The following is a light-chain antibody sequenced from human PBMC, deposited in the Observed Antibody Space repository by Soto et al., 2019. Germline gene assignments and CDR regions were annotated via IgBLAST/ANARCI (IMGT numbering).Light chain of an antibody. CDR1: SSNIGAGYD. Sequence: QSVLTQPPSVSGAPGQRVTISCTGSSSNIGAGYDVHWYQQLPGTAPKLLIYGNSNRPSGVPDRFSGSKSGTSASLAIAGLQVEDEADYYSQSYDSSLSGHVVFGGGTKLTVL. V-gene: IGLV1-40*01. CDR2: GNS. J-gene: IGLJ2*01. CDR3: QSYDSSLSGHVV.